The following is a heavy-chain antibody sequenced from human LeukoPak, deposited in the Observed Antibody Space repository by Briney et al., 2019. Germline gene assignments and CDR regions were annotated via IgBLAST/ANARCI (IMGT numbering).Heavy chain of an antibody. CDR3: ARLGYSYGFIFDY. D-gene: IGHD5-18*01. CDR2: IYPGDSDT. Sequence: GASLKISCKGSGSRFTSYWIGWVRQLPGKGLEWMGIIYPGDSDTRYSPSFQGQVTISADKSISTAYLQWSSLKAADTAMYYCARLGYSYGFIFDYWGQGTLVTVSS. J-gene: IGHJ4*02. V-gene: IGHV5-51*01. CDR1: GSRFTSYW.